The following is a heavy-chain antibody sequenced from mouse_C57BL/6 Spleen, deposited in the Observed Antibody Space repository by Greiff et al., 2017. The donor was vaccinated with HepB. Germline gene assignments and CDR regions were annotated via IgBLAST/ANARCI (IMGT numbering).Heavy chain of an antibody. V-gene: IGHV1-50*01. Sequence: VQLQQSGAELVKPGASVKLSCKASGYTFTSYWMQWVKQRPGQGLEWIGEIDPSDSYTNYNQKFKGKATLTVDTSSSTAYMQLSSLTSEDSAVYYCARGAGYGNYVSYWGQGTTLTVSS. D-gene: IGHD2-1*01. CDR3: ARGAGYGNYVSY. CDR1: GYTFTSYW. CDR2: IDPSDSYT. J-gene: IGHJ2*01.